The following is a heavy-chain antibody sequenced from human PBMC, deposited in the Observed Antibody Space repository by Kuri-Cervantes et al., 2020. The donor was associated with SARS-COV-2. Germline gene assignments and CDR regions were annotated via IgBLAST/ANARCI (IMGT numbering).Heavy chain of an antibody. CDR3: ARDSMTTRDFDY. V-gene: IGHV3-74*01. J-gene: IGHJ4*02. CDR2: LTNDGSDA. D-gene: IGHD4-11*01. Sequence: AGSLRLLCVASGLPFSSYWMHWVPQAPGKGLVWVSRLTNDGSDAIFADSVKGRFTISRDNAKNMLYLYMNSLRADDTAVYYCARDSMTTRDFDYWGQGTLVTVSS. CDR1: GLPFSSYW.